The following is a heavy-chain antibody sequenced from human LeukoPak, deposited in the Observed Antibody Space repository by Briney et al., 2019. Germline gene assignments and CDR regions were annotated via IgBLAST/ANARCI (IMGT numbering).Heavy chain of an antibody. Sequence: GGSLRPFCGASAFRSNNYGMRWVRHPPSKGLEWVAFIRFDEREKFYADSVKGRFTISRDKSKNTLYLQMNSLRTEDAAVYYCAKARYYDSRGPFDYWGQGTLVTVSP. CDR2: IRFDEREK. CDR1: AFRSNNYG. CDR3: AKARYYDSRGPFDY. D-gene: IGHD3-22*01. V-gene: IGHV3-30*02. J-gene: IGHJ4*02.